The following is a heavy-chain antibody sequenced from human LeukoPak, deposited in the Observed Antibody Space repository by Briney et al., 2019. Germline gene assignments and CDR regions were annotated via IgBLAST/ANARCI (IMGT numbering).Heavy chain of an antibody. V-gene: IGHV4-39*01. D-gene: IGHD3-3*01. CDR2: IYYSGRT. CDR3: ARSTSLLEEPFFDY. J-gene: IGHJ4*02. Sequence: PSETLSLTCAVSGGSISSSSYYWGWIRQPPGKGLEWIGSIYYSGRTYYNPSLKGRVAISVDTSKNQSSLKLSSVTAADTAVYYCARSTSLLEEPFFDYWGQGTLVTDSS. CDR1: GGSISSSSYY.